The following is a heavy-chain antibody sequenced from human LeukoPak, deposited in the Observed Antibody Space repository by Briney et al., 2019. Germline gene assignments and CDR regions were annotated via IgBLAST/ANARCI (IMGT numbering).Heavy chain of an antibody. Sequence: PSETLSLTCAVYGGSFSGYYWSWIRQPPGKGLEWIGEINHSGSTNYNPSLKSRVTISVDTSKNQFSLKLSSVTAADTAVYYCARVQTTADDAFDIWGQGTMVTVSS. J-gene: IGHJ3*02. CDR2: INHSGST. CDR3: ARVQTTADDAFDI. D-gene: IGHD1-1*01. V-gene: IGHV4-34*01. CDR1: GGSFSGYY.